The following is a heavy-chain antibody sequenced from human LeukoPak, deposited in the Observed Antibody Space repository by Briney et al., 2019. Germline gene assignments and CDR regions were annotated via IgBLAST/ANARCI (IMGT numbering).Heavy chain of an antibody. CDR1: TFSFSRYP. D-gene: IGHD6-13*01. CDR2: ISGSGGST. J-gene: IGHJ4*02. V-gene: IGHV3-23*01. CDR3: AKVSKGVHSSSYDYFDY. Sequence: GGSLRLSCAASTFSFSRYPMGWVRQAPGKGLEWVSAISGSGGSTYYADSVKGRFTISRDNSKNTLYLQMNSLRAEDTAVYYCAKVSKGVHSSSYDYFDYWGQGTLVTVSS.